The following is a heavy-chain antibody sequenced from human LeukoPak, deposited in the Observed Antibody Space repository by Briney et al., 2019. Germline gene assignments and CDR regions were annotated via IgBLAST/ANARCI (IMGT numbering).Heavy chain of an antibody. V-gene: IGHV4-30-2*01. D-gene: IGHD6-13*01. Sequence: PSETLSLTCTVSGGSISSGGYYWSWIRQPPGKGLEWIGYIYHSGSTYYNPSLKSRVTISVDRSKNQFSLKLSSVTAADTAVYYCARSVAAAAGFWGQGTLVTVSS. CDR1: GGSISSGGYY. CDR2: IYHSGST. J-gene: IGHJ4*02. CDR3: ARSVAAAAGF.